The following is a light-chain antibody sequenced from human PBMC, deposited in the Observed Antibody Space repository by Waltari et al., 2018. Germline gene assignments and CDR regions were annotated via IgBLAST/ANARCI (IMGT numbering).Light chain of an antibody. CDR3: MQALQTPT. V-gene: IGKV2-28*01. Sequence: DIVMTQSPLYLPVTPGEPASISCRSSQSLLHSNGYNYLDWYLQKPGQSPQLLIYLGSNRASGVPDRFSSSGSGTDFTLKISRVEAEDVGVYYCMQALQTPTFGQGTRLEIK. CDR2: LGS. CDR1: QSLLHSNGYNY. J-gene: IGKJ5*01.